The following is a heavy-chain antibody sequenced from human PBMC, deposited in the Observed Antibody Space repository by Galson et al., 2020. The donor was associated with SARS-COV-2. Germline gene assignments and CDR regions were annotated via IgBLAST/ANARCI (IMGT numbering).Heavy chain of an antibody. CDR2: SSSSSSYT. V-gene: IGHV3-11*06. J-gene: IGHJ6*02. Sequence: TGGSLRLSCAASGFTFSDYYMSWLRQAPGKGLEWVSYSSSSSSYTNYADSVKGRFTISRDNAKNSLYLQMNSLRAEDTAVYYCAGGTWAYYYGMDVWGQGTTVTVSS. D-gene: IGHD1-1*01. CDR3: AGGTWAYYYGMDV. CDR1: GFTFSDYY.